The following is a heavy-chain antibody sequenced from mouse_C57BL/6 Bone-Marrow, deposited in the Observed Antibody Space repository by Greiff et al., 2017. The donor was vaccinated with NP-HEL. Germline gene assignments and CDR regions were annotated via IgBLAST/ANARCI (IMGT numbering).Heavy chain of an antibody. V-gene: IGHV7-1*01. D-gene: IGHD1-1*01. CDR3: ARDSSSWYFDV. CDR2: SRNKANDYTT. CDR1: GFTFSDFY. Sequence: EVMLVESGGGLVQSGRSLRLSCATSGFTFSDFYMEWVRQAPGQGLEWIAASRNKANDYTTEYSASVKGRFIVSRDTSQSILYLQMNALRAEDTAIYYCARDSSSWYFDVWGTGTTVTVSS. J-gene: IGHJ1*03.